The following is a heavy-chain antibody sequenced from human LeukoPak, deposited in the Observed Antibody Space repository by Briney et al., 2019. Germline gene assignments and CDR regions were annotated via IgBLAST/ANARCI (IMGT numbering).Heavy chain of an antibody. D-gene: IGHD2-2*01. CDR2: ISWNSGSI. Sequence: GGSLRLSCAASGFTFDDYAMHWLRHAPGKGLEWVSGISWNSGSIDYADSVKGRFTISRDNAKNSLYLQMNSLRAEDTALYYCAKEMGYCSSTSCSYYYYGMDVWGQGTTVTVSS. CDR3: AKEMGYCSSTSCSYYYYGMDV. J-gene: IGHJ6*02. CDR1: GFTFDDYA. V-gene: IGHV3-9*01.